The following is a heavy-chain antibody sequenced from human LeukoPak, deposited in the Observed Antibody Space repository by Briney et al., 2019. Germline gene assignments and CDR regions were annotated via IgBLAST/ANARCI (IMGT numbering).Heavy chain of an antibody. CDR1: GGSINGDYY. V-gene: IGHV4-61*08. J-gene: IGHJ6*02. Sequence: PSETLSLTCTVSGGSINGDYYWSWIRQPPGERLEWIGYIYYNEDTYYNPSLKSRVTISVDAPKNQFSLKLSSVTAADTAEYYCARDLSTGYYGCDRVARYGVDVWGPGTTVTVSS. CDR3: ARDLSTGYYGCDRVARYGVDV. D-gene: IGHD3-10*01. CDR2: IYYNEDT.